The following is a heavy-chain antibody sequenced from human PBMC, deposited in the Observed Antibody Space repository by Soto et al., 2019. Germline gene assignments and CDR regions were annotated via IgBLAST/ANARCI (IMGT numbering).Heavy chain of an antibody. CDR1: GGSISSGGYY. V-gene: IGHV4-31*03. CDR2: IYYSGST. D-gene: IGHD2-2*01. CDR3: ARGSSTSWEYYCDY. J-gene: IGHJ4*02. Sequence: SETLSLTCTVSGGSISSGGYYRSWIRQHQGKGLEWIGYIYYSGSTYYNPSLKSRVTISVDTSKNQFSLKLSSVTAADTAVYYCARGSSTSWEYYCDYWGQGTLVTVSS.